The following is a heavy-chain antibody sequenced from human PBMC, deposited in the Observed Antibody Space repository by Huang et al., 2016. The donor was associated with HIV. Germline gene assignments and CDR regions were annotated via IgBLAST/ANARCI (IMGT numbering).Heavy chain of an antibody. CDR1: GGSFSGYY. V-gene: IGHV4-34*01. Sequence: QVQLQQWGAGLLKPSETLSLTCAVYGGSFSGYYWSWIRQLPGKGLGWIGEINHSGSTHYNPALKSRVTIALDTSKHQFSRKLSSVTAADTAVYYCASLAAATTSFDYWGQGTLVTVSS. D-gene: IGHD6-13*01. J-gene: IGHJ4*02. CDR3: ASLAAATTSFDY. CDR2: INHSGST.